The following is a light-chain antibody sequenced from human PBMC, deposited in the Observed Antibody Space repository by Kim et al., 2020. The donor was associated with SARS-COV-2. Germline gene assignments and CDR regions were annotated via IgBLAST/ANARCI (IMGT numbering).Light chain of an antibody. CDR1: GSDVGDHNY. CDR3: CSYTGSYPVI. V-gene: IGLV2-11*03. Sequence: GQSVTISCSGTGSDVGDHNYVSWYQQLPGKAPKLMIYDVDRRPSGIPDRFSGSKSGNTASLTVSGLQAADEGDYYCCSYTGSYPVIFGGGTQLTVL. J-gene: IGLJ2*01. CDR2: DVD.